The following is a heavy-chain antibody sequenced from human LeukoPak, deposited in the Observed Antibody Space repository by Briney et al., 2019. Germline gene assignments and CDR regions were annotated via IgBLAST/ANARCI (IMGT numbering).Heavy chain of an antibody. D-gene: IGHD1/OR15-1a*01. CDR1: GFTFSSYG. CDR3: AKADEHTYPEGFDY. V-gene: IGHV3-30*18. J-gene: IGHJ4*02. CDR2: ISYDGSN. Sequence: GGSLRLSCAASGFTFSSYGMHWVRQAPGKGLEWVAVISYDGSNKYADSVKGRFTISRDNSKNTVYLQMNSLRAEDTAEYYCAKADEHTYPEGFDYWGQGTLDTVSS.